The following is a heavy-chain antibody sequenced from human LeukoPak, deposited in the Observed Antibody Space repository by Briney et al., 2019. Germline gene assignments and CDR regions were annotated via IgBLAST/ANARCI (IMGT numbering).Heavy chain of an antibody. CDR2: VYASGGT. Sequence: PSETLSLTCTVSGASISSYYWSWIRQSPGKGLECIGYVYASGGTNYNPSLKSRVATSIDTSKNQFSLKLGSVTAADTAVYYCARQSSGNWFDPWGQGTLVTVSS. V-gene: IGHV4-4*09. J-gene: IGHJ5*02. CDR3: ARQSSGNWFDP. CDR1: GASISSYY.